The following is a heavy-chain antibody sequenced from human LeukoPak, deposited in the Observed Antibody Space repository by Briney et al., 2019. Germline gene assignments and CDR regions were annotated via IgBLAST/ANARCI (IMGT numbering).Heavy chain of an antibody. CDR3: ARALPYYDYIWGSYRYTGVGPDY. Sequence: SETLSLTCAVYGGSFSGYYWRWIRQPPGKGLEWIGEINHSGSTNYNPSLKSPVTISVDTSKNQFSLKLSSVTAADTAVYYCARALPYYDYIWGSYRYTGVGPDYWGQGTLVTVSS. J-gene: IGHJ4*02. V-gene: IGHV4-34*01. CDR2: INHSGST. D-gene: IGHD3-16*02. CDR1: GGSFSGYY.